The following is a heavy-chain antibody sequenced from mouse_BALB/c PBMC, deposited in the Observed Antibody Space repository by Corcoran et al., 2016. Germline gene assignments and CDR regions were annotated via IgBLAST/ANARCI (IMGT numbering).Heavy chain of an antibody. J-gene: IGHJ4*01. CDR2: IDPFNGGT. Sequence: EIQLQQSGPERMKPGASEKISCKASGYSITSYYMHWVKQSHGKSLEWNGYIDPFNGGTGYNQKFKGKATLTVDTSSSTAYMHLSSLTSEDSAVYYCGFTTATWAMDYWGQGTSVTVSS. CDR1: GYSITSYY. V-gene: IGHV1S135*01. D-gene: IGHD1-2*01. CDR3: GFTTATWAMDY.